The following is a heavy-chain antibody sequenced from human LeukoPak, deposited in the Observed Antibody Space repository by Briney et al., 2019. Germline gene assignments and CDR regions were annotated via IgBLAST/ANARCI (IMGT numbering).Heavy chain of an antibody. CDR2: ISGSGGST. J-gene: IGHJ6*02. D-gene: IGHD3-9*01. V-gene: IGHV3-23*01. CDR1: GFTFSSYA. CDR3: AKVTSTGYYYYYGMDV. Sequence: PGWSLRLSCAASGFTFSSYAMSWVRQAPGKGLEWVSAISGSGGSTYYADSVKGRFTISRDNSKNTLYLQMNSLRAEDTAVYYCAKVTSTGYYYYYGMDVWGQGTTVTVSS.